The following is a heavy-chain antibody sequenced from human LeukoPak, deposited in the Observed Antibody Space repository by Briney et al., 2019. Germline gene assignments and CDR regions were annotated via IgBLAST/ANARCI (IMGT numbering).Heavy chain of an antibody. Sequence: SETLSLTCAVYGGSFSGYYWSWIRQPPGKGLEWIGEINHSGSTNYNPSLKSRVTISVDTSKNQFSLKLSSVTAADTAVYYCARGRGWLQFLWQVHDAFDIWGQGTMVTVSS. V-gene: IGHV4-34*01. CDR1: GGSFSGYY. J-gene: IGHJ3*02. D-gene: IGHD5-24*01. CDR3: ARGRGWLQFLWQVHDAFDI. CDR2: INHSGST.